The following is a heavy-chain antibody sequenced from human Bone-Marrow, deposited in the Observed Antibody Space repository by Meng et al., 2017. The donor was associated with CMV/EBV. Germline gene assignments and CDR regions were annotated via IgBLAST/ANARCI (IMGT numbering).Heavy chain of an antibody. CDR3: TTDTHGGYCSSTSCYYFDY. CDR1: GFTFSSYA. J-gene: IGHJ4*02. V-gene: IGHV3-23*01. D-gene: IGHD2-2*01. CDR2: ISGSGGST. Sequence: GGSLRLSCAASGFTFSSYAMSWVRQAPGKGLEWVSAISGSGGSTYYADSVKGRFTISRDNSKNTLYLQMNSLKTEDTAVYYCTTDTHGGYCSSTSCYYFDYWGQGTLVTVSS.